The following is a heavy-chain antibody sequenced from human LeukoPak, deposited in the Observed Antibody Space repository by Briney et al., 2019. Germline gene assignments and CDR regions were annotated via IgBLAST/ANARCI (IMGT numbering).Heavy chain of an antibody. J-gene: IGHJ4*02. CDR3: AKDPTFHFDSSGWSYFDY. CDR1: GFTFSSYA. Sequence: QPGRSLRLSCAASGFTFSSYAMHWVRQAPGKGLEWVAVISYDGSNKYYADSVKGRFTISRDNSKNTLYLQMNSLRAEDTAVYYCAKDPTFHFDSSGWSYFDYWGQGTLVTVSS. D-gene: IGHD3-22*01. CDR2: ISYDGSNK. V-gene: IGHV3-30-3*01.